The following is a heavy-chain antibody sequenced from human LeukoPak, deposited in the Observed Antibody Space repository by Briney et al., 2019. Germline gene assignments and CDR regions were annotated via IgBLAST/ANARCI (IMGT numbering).Heavy chain of an antibody. J-gene: IGHJ6*03. V-gene: IGHV1-69*05. CDR1: GGTFTSYA. Sequence: ASVRVSSKASGGTFTSYAISCVRQAPGQGLGWLGGIIPIFGTANYAQKFQGRVTITTDESTSTAYMELSSLRSEDTAVYYCARVGDGYNHNGAYYYYMDVWGKGTTVTVSS. CDR2: IIPIFGTA. D-gene: IGHD5-24*01. CDR3: ARVGDGYNHNGAYYYYMDV.